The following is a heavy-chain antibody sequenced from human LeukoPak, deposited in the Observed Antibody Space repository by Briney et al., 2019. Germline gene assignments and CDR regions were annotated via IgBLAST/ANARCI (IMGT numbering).Heavy chain of an antibody. J-gene: IGHJ6*03. Sequence: NTWETLSLTCTVSGGSISSYYWSWVRQPPGKGLEWIGYIYYSGSTYYNPSLKSRVTISVDTSKNQFSLKLSSVTAADTAVYYCARVYYYYYYMDVWGKGTTVTVSS. CDR1: GGSISSYY. V-gene: IGHV4-59*12. CDR3: ARVYYYYYYMDV. CDR2: IYYSGST.